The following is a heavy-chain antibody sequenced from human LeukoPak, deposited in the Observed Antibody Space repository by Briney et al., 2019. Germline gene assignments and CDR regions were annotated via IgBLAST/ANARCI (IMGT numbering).Heavy chain of an antibody. CDR2: INPSLHIP. CDR3: AKYPRDISTGNYDEFDI. V-gene: IGHV1-46*01. J-gene: IGHJ3*02. CDR1: GYTFSNYC. D-gene: IGHD3-9*01. Sequence: RASVKVSCKASGYTFSNYCMHWVRQAPGQGLEWLGIINPSLHIPIYAQTFQGRVTMTTDMSTSTFYMELSNLVSEDTAVYYCAKYPRDISTGNYDEFDIWGQGTMVTVS.